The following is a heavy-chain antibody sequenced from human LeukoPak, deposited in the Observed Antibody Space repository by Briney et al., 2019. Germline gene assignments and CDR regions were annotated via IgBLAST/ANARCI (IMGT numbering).Heavy chain of an antibody. CDR2: ISSSSSYI. Sequence: PGGSLRLSCAASGFTFSSYSMNWVRQALGKGLEWVSSISSSSSYIYYTDSVKGRFTISRDNAKNSLYLQMNSLRAEDTAVYYCARGPYSSSYYFDYWGQGTLVTVSS. D-gene: IGHD6-6*01. J-gene: IGHJ4*02. CDR1: GFTFSSYS. V-gene: IGHV3-21*01. CDR3: ARGPYSSSYYFDY.